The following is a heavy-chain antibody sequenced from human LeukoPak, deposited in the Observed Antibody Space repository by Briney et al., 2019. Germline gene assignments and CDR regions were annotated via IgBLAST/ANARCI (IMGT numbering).Heavy chain of an antibody. CDR3: VRDQGAFDM. J-gene: IGHJ3*02. V-gene: IGHV3-7*05. CDR1: GITLSSYW. CDR2: IKQDASEK. Sequence: GGSLRLSCAGSGITLSSYWMSWVRQAPGKGLEWVGNIKQDASEKYFVDSLRGRFTISRDNAKNSLFLQMNSLRADDTAIYYCVRDQGAFDMGGHGKMVTVSS.